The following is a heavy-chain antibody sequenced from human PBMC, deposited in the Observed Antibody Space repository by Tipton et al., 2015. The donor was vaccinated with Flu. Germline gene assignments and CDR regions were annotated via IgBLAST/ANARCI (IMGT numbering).Heavy chain of an antibody. J-gene: IGHJ5*01. CDR3: ARRTDSGSFNWFDS. D-gene: IGHD1-26*01. V-gene: IGHV4-39*07. Sequence: TLSLTCTVSGGSITSKSYYWVWIRQPPGKGLEWIGSITYSGNTNYNPSLKSRVTMSVDASKTQFSLKLSSVTAADTAVYYCARRTDSGSFNWFDSWGHGTLVTVSS. CDR2: ITYSGNT. CDR1: GGSITSKSYY.